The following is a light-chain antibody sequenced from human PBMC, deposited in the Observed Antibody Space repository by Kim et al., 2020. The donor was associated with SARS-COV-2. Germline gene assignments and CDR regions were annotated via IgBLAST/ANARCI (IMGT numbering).Light chain of an antibody. CDR3: QQFGGSPPIT. J-gene: IGKJ5*01. V-gene: IGKV3-20*01. CDR2: GAS. CDR1: ESVDSSK. Sequence: PGEAATFSCRASESVDSSKLAWYQQKPGQAPRLLIFGASSRATGIPDRFSGSGSGTDFTLTISRLEPEDFAVYYCQQFGGSPPITFGQGTRLEIK.